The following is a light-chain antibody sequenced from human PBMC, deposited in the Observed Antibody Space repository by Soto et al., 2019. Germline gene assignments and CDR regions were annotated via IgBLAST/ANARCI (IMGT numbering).Light chain of an antibody. CDR3: QQYSTTPYT. CDR1: QSLFHSYNNKYC. J-gene: IGKJ3*01. Sequence: DIVMTQSPDSLGVSLGERATINCKSSQSLFHSYNNKYCLAWYQQKPGQPPKLLIYWASSRASGVPDRFSGSGSETDFTLTISSLQAEDVAVYFCQQYSTTPYTFGPGTKVDIK. CDR2: WAS. V-gene: IGKV4-1*01.